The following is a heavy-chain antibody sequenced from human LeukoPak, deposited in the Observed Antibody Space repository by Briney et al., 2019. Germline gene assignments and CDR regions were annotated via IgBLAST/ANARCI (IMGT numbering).Heavy chain of an antibody. Sequence: PSQTLSLTGTVSGGSISSGGYYWSWIRQHPGKGLEWIGYIYYSGSTYYNPSLKSRVTISVDTSKSQFSLKLSSVTAADTAVYYCARGDYGDYVFDYWGQGTLVTVSS. CDR2: IYYSGST. D-gene: IGHD4-17*01. V-gene: IGHV4-31*03. J-gene: IGHJ4*02. CDR3: ARGDYGDYVFDY. CDR1: GGSISSGGYY.